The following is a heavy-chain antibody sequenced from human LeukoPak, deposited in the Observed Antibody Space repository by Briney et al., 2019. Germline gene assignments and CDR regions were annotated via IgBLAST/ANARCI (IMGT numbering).Heavy chain of an antibody. CDR1: GFTFSSYW. Sequence: AGGSLRLSCAASGFTFSSYWMHWVRQTPGKGLIYISRINNDGSSANYADSVRGRFTISRDNAENTLYLQMNSLRAEDTAVYYCAKDGGGTTTIVVGDFDYWGQGTLVTVSS. CDR2: INNDGSSA. J-gene: IGHJ4*02. D-gene: IGHD3-22*01. V-gene: IGHV3-74*01. CDR3: AKDGGGTTTIVVGDFDY.